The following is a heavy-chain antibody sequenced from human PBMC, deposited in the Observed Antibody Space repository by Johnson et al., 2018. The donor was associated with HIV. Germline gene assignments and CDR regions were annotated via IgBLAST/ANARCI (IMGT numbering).Heavy chain of an antibody. D-gene: IGHD6-13*01. Sequence: VQLVESGGGLVQPGGSLRLSCAASGFTFSDYYMSWIRQAPGKGLEWVGFIRSKAYGGTTEYAASVKGRFTISRDDSKNTLYLQMNSLKTEDTAVYYCTTGFTLLVPDAFDIWGQGTMVTVSS. J-gene: IGHJ3*02. V-gene: IGHV3-49*03. CDR3: TTGFTLLVPDAFDI. CDR2: IRSKAYGGTT. CDR1: GFTFSDYY.